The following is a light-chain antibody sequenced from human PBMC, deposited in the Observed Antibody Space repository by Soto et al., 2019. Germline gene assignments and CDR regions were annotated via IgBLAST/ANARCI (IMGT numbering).Light chain of an antibody. CDR3: QQYSTYPWT. Sequence: IRITESPSTLSASMGDRVVITGRASQSISSWLAWYQQKPGKAPKVLIFDASSLESGVPSRFSGSGSATEFTLTISSLQPDDFATYYCQQYSTYPWTFGQGTKVDIK. CDR2: DAS. J-gene: IGKJ1*01. V-gene: IGKV1-5*01. CDR1: QSISSW.